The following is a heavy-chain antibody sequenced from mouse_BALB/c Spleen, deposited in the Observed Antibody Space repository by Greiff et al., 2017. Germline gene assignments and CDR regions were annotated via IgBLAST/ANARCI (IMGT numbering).Heavy chain of an antibody. CDR2: ISDGGSYT. Sequence: EVKLVESGGGLVKPGGSLKLSCAASGFTFSDYYMYWVRQTPEKRLEWVATISDGGSYTYYPDSVKGRFTISRDNANNNLYLQMSSLKSEDTAMYYCARGGFAYWGQGTLVTVSA. CDR3: ARGGFAY. CDR1: GFTFSDYY. V-gene: IGHV5-4*02. J-gene: IGHJ3*01.